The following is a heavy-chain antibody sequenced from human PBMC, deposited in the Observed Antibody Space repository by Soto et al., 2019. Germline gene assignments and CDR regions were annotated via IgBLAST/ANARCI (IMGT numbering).Heavy chain of an antibody. CDR1: GYTLTELS. Sequence: QVQLVQSGAEVKKPGASVKVSCKVSGYTLTELSMHWVRQAPGKGLEWMGGFDPEDGETIYAQKFQGRVTMTEDTYTDTAYMELSSLRSEDTAVYYCATLRPHYDSSGFLWAFAYWGQGTLVTVSS. CDR2: FDPEDGET. CDR3: ATLRPHYDSSGFLWAFAY. D-gene: IGHD3-22*01. J-gene: IGHJ4*02. V-gene: IGHV1-24*01.